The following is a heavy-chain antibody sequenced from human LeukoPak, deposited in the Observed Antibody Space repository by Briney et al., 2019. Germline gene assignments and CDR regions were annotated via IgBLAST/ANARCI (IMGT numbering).Heavy chain of an antibody. D-gene: IGHD6-19*01. CDR3: AVAGEGPDIAVAQRFDY. J-gene: IGHJ4*02. CDR1: GYSISSGYY. CDR2: IYHSGST. V-gene: IGHV4-38-2*01. Sequence: PSETLSLTCAVSGYSISSGYYWGWIRQPPGMGLEWIGSIYHSGSTYYNPSLKSRVTISVDTSKNQFSLKLSSVTAADTAVYYCAVAGEGPDIAVAQRFDYWGQGTLVTVSS.